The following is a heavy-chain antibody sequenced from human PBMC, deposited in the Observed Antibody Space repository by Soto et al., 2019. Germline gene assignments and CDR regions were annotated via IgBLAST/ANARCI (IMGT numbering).Heavy chain of an antibody. CDR3: ARGFLKDYDSSGYYLNWFDP. V-gene: IGHV4-34*01. J-gene: IGHJ5*02. D-gene: IGHD3-22*01. CDR1: GGSFSGYY. CDR2: INHSGST. Sequence: SETLSLTCAVYGGSFSGYYWSWIRQPPGKGLEWIGEINHSGSTNYNPSLKSRVTISVDTSKNQFSLKLSSVTAADTAVYYCARGFLKDYDSSGYYLNWFDPWGQGTLVTVSS.